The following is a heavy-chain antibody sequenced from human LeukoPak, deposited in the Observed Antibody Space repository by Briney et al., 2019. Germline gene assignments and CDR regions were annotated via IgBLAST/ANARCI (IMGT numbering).Heavy chain of an antibody. D-gene: IGHD4-4*01. Sequence: GGSLRLSCAASGFSFNSYRMNWVRQAPGKGLEWVSSISTGDTYIYYADSVKGRFTISRDNAKNSLYLQMNSLRAEDTAVYYCARDSQDGDYSNYYFDYWGQGTLVTVSS. CDR1: GFSFNSYR. V-gene: IGHV3-21*01. J-gene: IGHJ4*02. CDR3: ARDSQDGDYSNYYFDY. CDR2: ISTGDTYI.